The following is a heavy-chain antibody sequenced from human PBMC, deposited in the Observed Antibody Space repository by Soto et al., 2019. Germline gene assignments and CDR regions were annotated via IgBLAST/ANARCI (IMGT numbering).Heavy chain of an antibody. CDR2: INSDGSTT. CDR3: ARDAYYDMGV. J-gene: IGHJ6*02. V-gene: IGHV3-74*01. Sequence: EVQLVESGGGLVQPGGSLRLSCAASGFTFSTYWMHWVRQAPGKGLVWVSRINSDGSTTNYADSVKGRFTLSRDNAKNTLYLQMNSLSGEDTAVYYCARDAYYDMGVWGQGTTVTVSS. CDR1: GFTFSTYW.